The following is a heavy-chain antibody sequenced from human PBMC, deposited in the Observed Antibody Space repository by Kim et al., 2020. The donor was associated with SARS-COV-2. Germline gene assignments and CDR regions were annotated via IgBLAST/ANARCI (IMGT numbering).Heavy chain of an antibody. D-gene: IGHD3-10*01. CDR3: ARAMVRGVIIKHAFDI. J-gene: IGHJ3*02. V-gene: IGHV3-7*04. Sequence: SVKSRFTISRENAKNPLYLQLNSLRAEDTAVYYCARAMVRGVIIKHAFDIWGQGTMVTVSS.